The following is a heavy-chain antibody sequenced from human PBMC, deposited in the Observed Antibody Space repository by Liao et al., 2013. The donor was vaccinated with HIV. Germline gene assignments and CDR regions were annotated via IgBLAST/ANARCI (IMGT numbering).Heavy chain of an antibody. J-gene: IGHJ3*01. CDR1: GGSFSGYY. V-gene: IGHV4-34*01. CDR3: ARDSYATDF. Sequence: QVQLQQWGAGLLKPSETLSLTCAVYGGSFSGYYWSWIRQPPGKGLEWIGEINHSGSTNYNPSLKNRVTMSLDPSKNQFTLKLTSLTAADTAVYYCARDSYATDFWGPGTMVSVSS. CDR2: INHSGST. D-gene: IGHD2-21*01.